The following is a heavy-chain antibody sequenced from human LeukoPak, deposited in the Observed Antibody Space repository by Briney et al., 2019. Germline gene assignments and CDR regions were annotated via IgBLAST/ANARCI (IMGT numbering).Heavy chain of an antibody. V-gene: IGHV1-69*04. CDR3: ASDIVVVVAATNTNQFDY. D-gene: IGHD2-15*01. CDR1: GGTSSSYA. J-gene: IGHJ4*02. CDR2: IIPIFGIA. Sequence: SVKVSCKASGGTSSSYAISWVRQAPGQGLEWMGRIIPIFGIANYAQKFQGRVTITADKSTSTAYMELSSLRSEDTAVYYCASDIVVVVAATNTNQFDYWGQGTLVTVSS.